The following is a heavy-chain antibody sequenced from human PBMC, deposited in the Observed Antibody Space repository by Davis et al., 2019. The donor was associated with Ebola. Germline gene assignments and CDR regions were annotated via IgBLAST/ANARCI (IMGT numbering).Heavy chain of an antibody. Sequence: SETLSLTCTVSGGSINNYFWSWIRQPPGKGLEWIGNIHYLGNTNYNPSLKSRVTISVDTTKNQFSLKLRSVTAADTAVYYCAREVLNIVATTEYYYGLDVWGKGTTVTVSS. J-gene: IGHJ6*04. CDR1: GGSINNYF. V-gene: IGHV4-59*12. CDR2: IHYLGNT. CDR3: AREVLNIVATTEYYYGLDV. D-gene: IGHD5-12*01.